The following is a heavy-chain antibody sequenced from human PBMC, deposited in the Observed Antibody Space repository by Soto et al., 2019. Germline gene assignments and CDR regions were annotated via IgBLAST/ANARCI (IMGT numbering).Heavy chain of an antibody. CDR1: GASISSTY. CDR2: IYYSGST. Sequence: SDTLSLTCSVTGASISSTYWSWIRQPPGKGLEWIGYIYYSGSTNYNPSLKSRVTISVYTSKNQFSLKLSSVTAADTAVYYCARRYGSAFDIWGQGTMVT. CDR3: ARRYGSAFDI. V-gene: IGHV4-59*07. J-gene: IGHJ3*02. D-gene: IGHD3-10*01.